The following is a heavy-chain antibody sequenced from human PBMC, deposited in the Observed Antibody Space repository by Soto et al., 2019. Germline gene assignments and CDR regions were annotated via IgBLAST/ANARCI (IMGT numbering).Heavy chain of an antibody. CDR3: ARGKITMVRGDYYYGMDV. V-gene: IGHV3-30-3*01. J-gene: IGHJ6*02. Sequence: GGSLRLSCAASGFTFSSYAMHWVRQAPGKGLEWVAVISYDGSNKYYADSVKGRFTISRDNSKNTLYLQMNSLRAEDTAVYYCARGKITMVRGDYYYGMDVWGQGTTVTVSS. CDR1: GFTFSSYA. D-gene: IGHD3-10*01. CDR2: ISYDGSNK.